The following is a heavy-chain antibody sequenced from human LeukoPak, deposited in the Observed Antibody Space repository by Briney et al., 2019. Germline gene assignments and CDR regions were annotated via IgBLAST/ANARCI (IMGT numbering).Heavy chain of an antibody. J-gene: IGHJ4*02. Sequence: ASVKVSCKVSGYTLTELPMHWVRQAPGQGLEWMGWISAYNGNTKYGQKLQGRVTMTTDTSTTTAYMELRNLGSDDTAVYFCAREGYTSTYYYHDYWGQGTLVTVSS. CDR2: ISAYNGNT. V-gene: IGHV1-18*01. CDR1: GYTLTELP. CDR3: AREGYTSTYYYHDY. D-gene: IGHD6-13*01.